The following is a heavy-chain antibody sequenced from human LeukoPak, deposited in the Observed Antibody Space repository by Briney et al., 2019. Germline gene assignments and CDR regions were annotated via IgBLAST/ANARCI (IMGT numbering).Heavy chain of an antibody. CDR2: IYYSGST. V-gene: IGHV4-30-4*01. Sequence: PSETLSLTCTVSGGSISSGDYYWSWIRQPPGKGLECIGYIYYSGSTYYNPSLKRRVTTSVDTSKNQFSLKLSSVTAADTAVYYCARLPYGATVPTYFDYWGQGTLVTVSS. CDR3: ARLPYGATVPTYFDY. D-gene: IGHD1-26*01. CDR1: GGSISSGDYY. J-gene: IGHJ4*02.